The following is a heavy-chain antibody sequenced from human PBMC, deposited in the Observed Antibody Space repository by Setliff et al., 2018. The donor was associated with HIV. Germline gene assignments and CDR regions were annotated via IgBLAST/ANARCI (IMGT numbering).Heavy chain of an antibody. Sequence: GGSLRLSCAASGFTFSSYSMNWVRQAPGKGLEWVSYISRSSSTIYYADSVKGRFTISRDNAKNSLYLQMNSLRAEDTAVYYCATEIRYSSGWYSYYYYGMDVWGQGTTVTVSS. J-gene: IGHJ6*02. CDR2: ISRSSSTI. D-gene: IGHD6-19*01. CDR3: ATEIRYSSGWYSYYYYGMDV. CDR1: GFTFSSYS. V-gene: IGHV3-48*04.